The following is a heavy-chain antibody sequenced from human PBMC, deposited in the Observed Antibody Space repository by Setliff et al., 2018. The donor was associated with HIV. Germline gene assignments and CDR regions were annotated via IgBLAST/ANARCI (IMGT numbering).Heavy chain of an antibody. CDR2: INPNSGGT. CDR1: GYTFTDYY. V-gene: IGHV1-2*06. CDR3: ATKVYCTNGVCLDAFDL. J-gene: IGHJ3*01. D-gene: IGHD2-8*01. Sequence: ASVKVSCKASGYTFTDYYMRWVRQAPGQGLEWMGRINPNSGGTNHAQKFQGRVTMTRDTSSSTAYMELSRLRSDDTAVYYCATKVYCTNGVCLDAFDLWGQGTMVTVSS.